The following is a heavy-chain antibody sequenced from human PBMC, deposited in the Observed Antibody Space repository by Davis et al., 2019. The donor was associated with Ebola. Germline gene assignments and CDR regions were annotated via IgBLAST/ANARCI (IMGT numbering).Heavy chain of an antibody. Sequence: PSETLSLTCTVSGGSINGYYWDWIRQPPGKGLEWIGFIYYSGSTNYSPSLKGRVTISVDTSKNQFSLKLSSVTAADTAVYYCARGGYFFDYWGQGTLVTVSS. D-gene: IGHD2-15*01. CDR3: ARGGYFFDY. CDR2: IYYSGST. J-gene: IGHJ4*02. CDR1: GGSINGYY. V-gene: IGHV4-59*08.